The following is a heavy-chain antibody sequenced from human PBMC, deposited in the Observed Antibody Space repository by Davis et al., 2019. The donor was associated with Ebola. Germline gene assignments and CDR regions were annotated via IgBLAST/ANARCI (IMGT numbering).Heavy chain of an antibody. Sequence: ESLKISCAASGFTFSSYGMRWVRQPPGKGLEWIGEINHSGSTNYNPSPKSRVTTSVDTSKNQFSLKLIYVTAADSAVYYCARGRSYYYGSGTYWGYWGQGALVAVSS. CDR2: INHSGST. V-gene: IGHV4-34*01. D-gene: IGHD3-10*01. CDR3: ARGRSYYYGSGTYWGY. J-gene: IGHJ4*02. CDR1: GFTFSSYG.